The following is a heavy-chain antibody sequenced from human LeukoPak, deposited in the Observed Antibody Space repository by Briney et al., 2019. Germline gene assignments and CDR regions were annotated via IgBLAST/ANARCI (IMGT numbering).Heavy chain of an antibody. V-gene: IGHV3-21*01. J-gene: IGHJ4*02. CDR3: ARVPRPRAGSGIGYYFDY. CDR1: GFTFSSYS. Sequence: KTGGSLRLSCAASGFTFSSYSMNWVRQAPGKGLEWVSSISSSSSYIYYADSVKGRFTISRDNAKNSLYLQMNSLRAEDTAVYYCARVPRPRAGSGIGYYFDYWGQGTLVTVSS. D-gene: IGHD3-10*01. CDR2: ISSSSSYI.